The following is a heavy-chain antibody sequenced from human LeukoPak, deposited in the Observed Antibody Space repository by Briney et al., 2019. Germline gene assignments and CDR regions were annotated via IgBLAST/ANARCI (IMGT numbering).Heavy chain of an antibody. CDR1: GLTFSTTW. V-gene: IGHV3-74*01. J-gene: IGHJ4*02. Sequence: GGSLRLSCATSGLTFSTTWMHWVRQAPGKGLMWVSRMNGEGTIIDYADSVKGRFTVSRDYAKNTLFLQMNNLRTEDTALYFCATARNFRFEYWGQGSLVIVSA. D-gene: IGHD1-7*01. CDR3: ATARNFRFEY. CDR2: MNGEGTII.